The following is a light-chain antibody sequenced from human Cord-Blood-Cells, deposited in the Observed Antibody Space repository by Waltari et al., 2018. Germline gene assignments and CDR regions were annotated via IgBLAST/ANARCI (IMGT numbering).Light chain of an antibody. Sequence: SSELTQDPAVSVALGQTVRITCQGDSLRSYYASWYQQKPGQAPVIVNYGKNNRPSGIPDRFAGASSGNTASLTITGAQAEDEADYYCNSRDSSGNHYVCGTGTKVTVL. CDR2: GKN. V-gene: IGLV3-19*01. CDR1: SLRSYY. J-gene: IGLJ1*01. CDR3: NSRDSSGNHYV.